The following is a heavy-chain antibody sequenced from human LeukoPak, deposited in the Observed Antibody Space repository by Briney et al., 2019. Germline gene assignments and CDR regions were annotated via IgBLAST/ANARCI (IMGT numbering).Heavy chain of an antibody. CDR2: ISSSSSYI. CDR1: GFTFNTYS. J-gene: IGHJ3*02. CDR3: ARATYSGSYSFAFDI. V-gene: IGHV3-21*01. Sequence: GGSLRLSCEASGFTFNTYSMNWARQAPGKGLEWVSSISSSSSYIYYADSVKGRFTISRDNAKNSLYLQMNSLRAEDTAVYYCARATYSGSYSFAFDIWGQGTMVTVSS. D-gene: IGHD1-26*01.